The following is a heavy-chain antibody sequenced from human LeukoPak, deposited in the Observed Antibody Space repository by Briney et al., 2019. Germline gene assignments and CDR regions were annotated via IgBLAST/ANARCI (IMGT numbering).Heavy chain of an antibody. J-gene: IGHJ5*02. Sequence: SQTLSLTCAISGDSVSSNNAAWNWIRQSPSRGLEWLGRTYYRSKWYSDYAIFVKSRITVTADTSKNQFSLELKSVTPDDTAVYFCSRGRQRLHWFDPWGQGVLVTVSS. CDR3: SRGRQRLHWFDP. V-gene: IGHV6-1*01. D-gene: IGHD6-25*01. CDR1: GDSVSSNNAA. CDR2: TYYRSKWYS.